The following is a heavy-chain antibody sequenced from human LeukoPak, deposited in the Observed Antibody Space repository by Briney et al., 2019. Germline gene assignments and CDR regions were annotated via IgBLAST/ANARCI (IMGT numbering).Heavy chain of an antibody. V-gene: IGHV3-33*06. Sequence: HPGGSLRLSCVASGFPFSSYGMHWVRQAPGKGLEWVAVIWSVGGAEYYADSVKGRFTISRDNSKNMLFLQMNSLRAEDTAVYYCAKKNYHRFDYWGQGTLVIVSS. D-gene: IGHD5-24*01. CDR1: GFPFSSYG. J-gene: IGHJ4*02. CDR3: AKKNYHRFDY. CDR2: IWSVGGAE.